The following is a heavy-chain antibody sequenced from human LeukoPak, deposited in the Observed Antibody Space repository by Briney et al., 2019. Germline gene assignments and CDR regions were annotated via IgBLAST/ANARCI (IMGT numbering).Heavy chain of an antibody. V-gene: IGHV3-9*01. CDR2: ISWNSGSI. Sequence: GRSLRLSCAASGFTFDDYAMHWVRQARGKGVEWVSGISWNSGSIVYADSVKGGFTISRDNAKNSLYLQMNSLRAEDTALYYCAKWSARQVGMWLHDLRAFDIWGQGTMVTVSS. D-gene: IGHD5-12*01. CDR3: AKWSARQVGMWLHDLRAFDI. J-gene: IGHJ3*02. CDR1: GFTFDDYA.